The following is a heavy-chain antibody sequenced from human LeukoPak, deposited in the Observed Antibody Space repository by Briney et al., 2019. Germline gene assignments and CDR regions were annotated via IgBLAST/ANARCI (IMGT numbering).Heavy chain of an antibody. J-gene: IGHJ5*02. Sequence: WETLTLSCTASGCSFSSYYWNWVRQAPGKGLEWMGYIYYSGSTKYNPYVKSRVTISVDTSKNQFSMKLSSVTAADTAVYYCARVRQQLSLWFDPWGQGTLVTVSS. V-gene: IGHV4-59*01. CDR1: GCSFSSYY. D-gene: IGHD6-13*01. CDR2: IYYSGST. CDR3: ARVRQQLSLWFDP.